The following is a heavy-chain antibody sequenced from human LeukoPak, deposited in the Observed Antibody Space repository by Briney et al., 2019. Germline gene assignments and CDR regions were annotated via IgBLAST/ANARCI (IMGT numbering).Heavy chain of an antibody. Sequence: GGSLRLSCAASGFTFSDYYMSWIRQAPGKGLEWVSDISSSGSTIYYADSVKGRFTISRDNAKNSLYLQMNSLRAEDTAVYYCAKDGYCSGGSCYSGGTSPIDYWGQGTLVTVSS. CDR1: GFTFSDYY. CDR3: AKDGYCSGGSCYSGGTSPIDY. D-gene: IGHD2-15*01. CDR2: ISSSGSTI. V-gene: IGHV3-11*04. J-gene: IGHJ4*02.